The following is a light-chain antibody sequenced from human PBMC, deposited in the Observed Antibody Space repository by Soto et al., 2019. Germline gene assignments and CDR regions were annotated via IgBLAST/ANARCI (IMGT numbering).Light chain of an antibody. Sequence: EIVMTQSPGTLSVSPGERATLSCRASQSVRSNLAWYQQKPGQAPRLLIYGASTRATGIPARFSGSGSGTGLTLTISSLQSEDFGVYYCQQYNDWPGTFGQGTTLEVK. V-gene: IGKV3-15*01. CDR2: GAS. CDR1: QSVRSN. CDR3: QQYNDWPGT. J-gene: IGKJ2*01.